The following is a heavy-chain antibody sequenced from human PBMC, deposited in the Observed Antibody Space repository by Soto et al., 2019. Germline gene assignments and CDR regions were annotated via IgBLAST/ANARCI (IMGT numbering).Heavy chain of an antibody. CDR2: ISSSSYI. CDR1: GFTFSSYS. Sequence: PGGSLRLSCAASGFTFSSYSMNWVRQAPGKGLEWVSSISSSSYIYYADSVKGRFTISRDNAKNSLYLQMNSLRAEDTAVYYCARLVVVPAAINYYYGMDVWGQGTTVTVSS. J-gene: IGHJ6*02. V-gene: IGHV3-21*01. CDR3: ARLVVVPAAINYYYGMDV. D-gene: IGHD2-2*02.